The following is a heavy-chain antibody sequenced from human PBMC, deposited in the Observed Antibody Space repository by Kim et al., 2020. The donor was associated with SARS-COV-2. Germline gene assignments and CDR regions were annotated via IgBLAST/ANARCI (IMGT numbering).Heavy chain of an antibody. CDR3: ARHDVNFMVRGVIIGGMAV. Sequence: GESLKISCKGSGYSFTSYWIGWVRQMPGKGLEWMGIIYPGDSDTRYSPSFQGQVTISADKSISTAYLQWSSLKASDTAMYYCARHDVNFMVRGVIIGGMAVWGQGTTVTVSS. CDR2: IYPGDSDT. CDR1: GYSFTSYW. D-gene: IGHD3-10*01. V-gene: IGHV5-51*01. J-gene: IGHJ6*02.